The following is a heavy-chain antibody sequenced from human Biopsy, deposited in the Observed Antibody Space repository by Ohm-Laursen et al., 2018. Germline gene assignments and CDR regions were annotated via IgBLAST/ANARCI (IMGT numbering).Heavy chain of an antibody. J-gene: IGHJ4*02. V-gene: IGHV3-33*01. CDR2: IWSDGNNK. CDR3: ARDAEEFDSSGPRFDY. Sequence: SLRLSCAASGFTFSRHGMHWVRQAPGKGLEWVAVIWSDGNNKYYADSVKGRFTISRDTSRNTLYMQMNSLRVEDTALYYCARDAEEFDSSGPRFDYWGQGTLVAVSS. D-gene: IGHD3-22*01. CDR1: GFTFSRHG.